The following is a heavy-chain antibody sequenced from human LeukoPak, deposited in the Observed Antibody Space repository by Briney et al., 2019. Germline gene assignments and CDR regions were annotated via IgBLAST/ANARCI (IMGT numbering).Heavy chain of an antibody. V-gene: IGHV4-39*01. CDR1: GGSIGSSSYF. J-gene: IGHJ6*03. CDR3: ARHLGAFCSGGVCHSLSFYMDV. D-gene: IGHD2-15*01. Sequence: PSETLSLTCTVSGGSIGSSSYFWGWVRQSPGKGLEWIGNMYDSTYTYYNPSLKSRVTMFVDTSKSQFSLKMTSVTAADTAVYYCARHLGAFCSGGVCHSLSFYMDVWGKGTTVTVSS. CDR2: MYDSTYT.